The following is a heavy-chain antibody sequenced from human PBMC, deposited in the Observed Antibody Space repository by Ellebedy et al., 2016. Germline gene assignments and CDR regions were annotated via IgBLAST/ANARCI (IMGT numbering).Heavy chain of an antibody. CDR3: AYGHPATMI. Sequence: ASVKVSXXASGYTFTGYYMHWVRQAPGQGLEWMGWINPNSGGTNYAQKFQGRVTMTRNTSISTAYMELSSLRSEDTAVYYCAYGHPATMIWGKGTTVTVSS. D-gene: IGHD2-2*01. J-gene: IGHJ6*04. CDR2: INPNSGGT. V-gene: IGHV1-2*02. CDR1: GYTFTGYY.